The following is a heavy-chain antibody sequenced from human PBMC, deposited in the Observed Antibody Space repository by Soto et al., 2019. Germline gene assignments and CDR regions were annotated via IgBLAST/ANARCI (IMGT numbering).Heavy chain of an antibody. D-gene: IGHD1-20*01. V-gene: IGHV4-39*01. CDR1: GGSVSSGNYF. J-gene: IGHJ3*01. CDR2: IYYNGDT. Sequence: QLQLQESGPGLVKPAETLSLKCAVSGGSVSSGNYFWGWIRQPPGKGLEWIGNIYYNGDTYYSPSLKSRVTMSVDTAQNQFSLRLTSVTAADTAVYYCARQLIYTWNQGHAFDLWGQGTLVTVSS. CDR3: ARQLIYTWNQGHAFDL.